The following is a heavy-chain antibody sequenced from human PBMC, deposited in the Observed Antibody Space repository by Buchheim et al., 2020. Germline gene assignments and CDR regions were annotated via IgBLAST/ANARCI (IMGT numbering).Heavy chain of an antibody. CDR1: GFTFSSYA. CDR2: ISGSGGST. V-gene: IGHV3-23*01. J-gene: IGHJ6*02. D-gene: IGHD5-18*01. Sequence: EVQLLESGGGLVQPGGSLRLSCAASGFTFSSYAMSWVRQAPGKGLEWVSAISGSGGSTYYADSVKGRFTISRDNSKNTLSLQMNSLRAEDTAVYYCAKDQLQLWLRYYYGMDVWGQGTT. CDR3: AKDQLQLWLRYYYGMDV.